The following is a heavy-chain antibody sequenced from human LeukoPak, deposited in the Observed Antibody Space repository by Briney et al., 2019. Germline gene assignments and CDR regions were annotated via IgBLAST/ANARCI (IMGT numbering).Heavy chain of an antibody. CDR1: GYTFTSYG. Sequence: WASVKVSCKASGYTFTSYGISWVRQAPGQGLEWMGWISAYNANTNYAQKFQGRVTMTTDTSTSTAYMEMRSLRSDDTAVYYCARRARITIFGAPGYFYYMDVWGKGTTVTVSS. V-gene: IGHV1-18*01. J-gene: IGHJ6*03. D-gene: IGHD3-3*01. CDR2: ISAYNANT. CDR3: ARRARITIFGAPGYFYYMDV.